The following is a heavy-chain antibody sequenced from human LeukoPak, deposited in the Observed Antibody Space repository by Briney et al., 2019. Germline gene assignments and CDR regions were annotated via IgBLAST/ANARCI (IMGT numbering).Heavy chain of an antibody. Sequence: PSETLSLTCAVYSGSFSDYYWSWLRQPPGKGREWIGEINHSGSTNYNPSLKSRVTFSVDTSKNQFSLKLSSVTAADTAIYYCARGYPGYYYYYMDVWGKGTTVTVSS. CDR2: INHSGST. D-gene: IGHD2-2*02. J-gene: IGHJ6*03. CDR1: SGSFSDYY. CDR3: ARGYPGYYYYYMDV. V-gene: IGHV4-34*01.